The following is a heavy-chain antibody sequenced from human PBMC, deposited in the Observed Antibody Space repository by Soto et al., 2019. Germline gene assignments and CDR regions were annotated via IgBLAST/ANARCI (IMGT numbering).Heavy chain of an antibody. J-gene: IGHJ5*02. V-gene: IGHV3-74*01. D-gene: IGHD3-22*01. CDR2: INSDGSST. CDR3: ARGGYDYERPDWFDP. Sequence: EVQLVESGGGLAQPGGSLRLSCAASGFTFSIYWMHWVRQAPGRGLVWVSHINSDGSSTSYADSVQGRFTISRDNAKNTLYLQRNSRRAEDTAVYDCARGGYDYERPDWFDPWGQGTLVTVSS. CDR1: GFTFSIYW.